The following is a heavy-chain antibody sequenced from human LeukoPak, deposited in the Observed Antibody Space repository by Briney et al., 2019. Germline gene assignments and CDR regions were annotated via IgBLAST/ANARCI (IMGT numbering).Heavy chain of an antibody. J-gene: IGHJ5*02. CDR3: ARVACSGGSCYSGWFDP. CDR2: IYTSGST. CDR1: GGSISSYY. V-gene: IGHV4-4*07. D-gene: IGHD2-15*01. Sequence: SETLSLTCTVSGGSISSYYWSWIRQPAGKGLERIGRIYTSGSTNYNPSLKSRVTMSVGTSKNQFSLKLSSVTAADTAVYYCARVACSGGSCYSGWFDPWGQGTLVTVSS.